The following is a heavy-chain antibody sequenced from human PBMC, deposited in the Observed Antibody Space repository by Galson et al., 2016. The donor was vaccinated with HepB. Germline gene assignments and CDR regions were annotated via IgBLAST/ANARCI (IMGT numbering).Heavy chain of an antibody. CDR1: GGSISSGSYY. Sequence: TLSLTCTVSGGSISSGSYYWSWVRQSAEKGLEWLGRIYTNGRPDYNPSLTSRVTISADTSKNQFSLRLTSVTAADTAVYYCVRDLGWAKGHWVRRGLDVWGKGTTVTVSP. V-gene: IGHV4-61*02. J-gene: IGHJ6*04. CDR3: VRDLGWAKGHWVRRGLDV. CDR2: IYTNGRP. D-gene: IGHD7-27*01.